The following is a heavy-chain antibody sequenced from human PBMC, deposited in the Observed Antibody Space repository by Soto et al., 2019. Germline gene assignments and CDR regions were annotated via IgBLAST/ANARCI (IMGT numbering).Heavy chain of an antibody. V-gene: IGHV2-5*02. CDR3: AHKGGGDRILDY. CDR1: GFSLSTRGVG. Sequence: QITLKESGPTLVKPTQTPTLTCTFSGFSLSTRGVGVGWIRQPPGKALEWLAIIYWDDDKRYSPSLKSRLTISQNTYKNPVVLTSTNIDPSETDNYYCAHKGGGDRILDYWGQGTLVTVSS. J-gene: IGHJ4*02. CDR2: IYWDDDK. D-gene: IGHD3-16*01.